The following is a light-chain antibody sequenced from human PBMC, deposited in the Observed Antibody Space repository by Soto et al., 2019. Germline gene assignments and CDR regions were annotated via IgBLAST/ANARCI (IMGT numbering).Light chain of an antibody. CDR1: LPISNY. Sequence: IQMTQSPSSLSSSVGDRVTLTCRASLPISNYLAWYKQKPGKIPNLLSYAASTLQAGVPSRFSGSGSGTDFTLTISSLKPEDVAAYYCQKYNSAPLTFGGGTKVDI. CDR3: QKYNSAPLT. V-gene: IGKV1-27*01. J-gene: IGKJ4*01. CDR2: AAS.